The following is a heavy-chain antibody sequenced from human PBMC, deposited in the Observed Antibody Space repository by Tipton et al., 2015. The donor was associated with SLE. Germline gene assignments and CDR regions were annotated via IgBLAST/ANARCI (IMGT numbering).Heavy chain of an antibody. J-gene: IGHJ2*01. CDR1: GFFSDEFA. V-gene: IGHV3-9*02. CDR2: ISWNSGSI. D-gene: IGHD6-13*01. Sequence: RSLRLSCAASGFFSDEFAMHWVRQGPGTGLEWVSGISWNSGSIAYADSVKGRFTISRDNAKNSLYLQMNSLETEDTALYYCAKDISRSSSHGYFDLWGRGTLVTVSS. CDR3: AKDISRSSSHGYFDL.